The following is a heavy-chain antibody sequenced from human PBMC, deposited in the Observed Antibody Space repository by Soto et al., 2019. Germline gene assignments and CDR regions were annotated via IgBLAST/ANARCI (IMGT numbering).Heavy chain of an antibody. CDR2: IWYDGSNK. Sequence: GGSLILSCAASGFPFSSYSMRWVRPVPGKGLEWVAFIWYDGSNKYYADSVKGRFTISRDNSKNTLYLQMNSLRAEDTAVYYCARDRSSTSCCLRYWGQGTLVTVSS. J-gene: IGHJ4*02. CDR1: GFPFSSYS. D-gene: IGHD2-2*01. CDR3: ARDRSSTSCCLRY. V-gene: IGHV3-33*01.